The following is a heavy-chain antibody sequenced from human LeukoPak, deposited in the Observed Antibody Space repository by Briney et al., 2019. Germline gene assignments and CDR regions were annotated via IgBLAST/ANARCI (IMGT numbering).Heavy chain of an antibody. CDR1: GGSFSGYY. J-gene: IGHJ5*02. Sequence: SETLSLTCAVYGGSFSGYYWSWIRQPPGKGLEWIGETNHSGSTNYNPSLKSRVTISVDTSKNQFSLKLSSVTAADTAVYYCVVQLLPSWFDPWGQGTLVTVSS. V-gene: IGHV4-34*01. CDR3: VVQLLPSWFDP. CDR2: TNHSGST. D-gene: IGHD2-15*01.